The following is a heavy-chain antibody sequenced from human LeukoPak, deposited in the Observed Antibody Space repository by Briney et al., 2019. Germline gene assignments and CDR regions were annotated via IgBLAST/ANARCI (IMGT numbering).Heavy chain of an antibody. V-gene: IGHV4-59*01. D-gene: IGHD6-13*01. J-gene: IGHJ6*03. Sequence: PSETLSLTCTVSGGSISSYYWSWIRQPPGKGLEWIGYIYYSGSTNNNPSLKSRVTISVDTSKNQFSLKLSSVTAADTAVYYCARASSSSWYRDYYYYMDVWGKGTTVTVSS. CDR3: ARASSSSWYRDYYYYMDV. CDR1: GGSISSYY. CDR2: IYYSGST.